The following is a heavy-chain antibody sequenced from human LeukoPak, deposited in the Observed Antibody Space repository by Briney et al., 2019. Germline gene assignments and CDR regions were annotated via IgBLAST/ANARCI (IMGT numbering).Heavy chain of an antibody. J-gene: IGHJ4*02. D-gene: IGHD6-19*01. Sequence: SETLSLTCTVSGGSISSYYWSWIRQPAGKGLEWIGRIYSRGSTNYNPSLKSRVTMSVDTSKNQFSLKLSSVTAADTAVYYCARDGGIAVAGTTSDYWGQGTLVTVSS. CDR2: IYSRGST. V-gene: IGHV4-4*07. CDR3: ARDGGIAVAGTTSDY. CDR1: GGSISSYY.